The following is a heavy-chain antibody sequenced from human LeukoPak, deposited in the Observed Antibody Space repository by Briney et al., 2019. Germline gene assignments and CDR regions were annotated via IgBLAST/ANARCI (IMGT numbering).Heavy chain of an antibody. J-gene: IGHJ6*02. V-gene: IGHV4-30-2*01. D-gene: IGHD2-15*01. CDR1: GGSISSGGYS. CDR3: AREGGEERYCSGGSCYYGMDV. Sequence: SETLSLTCAVSGGSISSGGYSWSWIRQPPGKGLEWIGYIYHSGSTYYNPSLKSRVTISADRSKNPFSLKLSSVTAADTAVYYCAREGGEERYCSGGSCYYGMDVWGQGTTVTVSS. CDR2: IYHSGST.